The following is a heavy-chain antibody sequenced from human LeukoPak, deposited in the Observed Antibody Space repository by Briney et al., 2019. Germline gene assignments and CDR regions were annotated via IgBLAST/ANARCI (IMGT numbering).Heavy chain of an antibody. CDR1: GGSISSYY. V-gene: IGHV4-59*01. CDR3: ARGIHGGYCSSTSCYLPSDY. D-gene: IGHD2-2*01. CDR2: IYYSGST. Sequence: SETLSLTCTVSGGSISSYYWSWIRQPPGKGLEWIGYIYYSGSTNYNPSLKSRVTISVDTSKNQFSLKLSSVAAADTAVYYCARGIHGGYCSSTSCYLPSDYWGQGTLVTVSS. J-gene: IGHJ4*02.